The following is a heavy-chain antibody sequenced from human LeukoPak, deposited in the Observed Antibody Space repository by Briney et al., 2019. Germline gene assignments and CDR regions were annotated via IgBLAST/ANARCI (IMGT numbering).Heavy chain of an antibody. CDR2: ISGSGGST. V-gene: IGHV3-23*01. CDR1: GFTVSSNY. D-gene: IGHD6-19*01. J-gene: IGHJ3*02. Sequence: PGGSLRLSCAASGFTVSSNYMSWVRQAPGKGLEWVSAISGSGGSTYYADSVKGRFTISRDNSKNTLYLQMNSLRAEDTAVYYCAKDPQWLVSLNAFDIWGQGTMVTVSS. CDR3: AKDPQWLVSLNAFDI.